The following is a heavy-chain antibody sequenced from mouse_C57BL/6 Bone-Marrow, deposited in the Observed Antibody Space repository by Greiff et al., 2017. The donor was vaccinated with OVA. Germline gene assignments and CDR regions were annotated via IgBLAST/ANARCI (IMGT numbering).Heavy chain of an antibody. Sequence: VQLQQPGAELVKPGASVKLSCKASGFTFTSYWMQWVKQRPGQGLEWIGEIDPSDSYTNYNQKFKGKATLTVDTSSSTAYMQRSSLTSEDSAVYYCAREDYGAYWCQGNLVTVSA. CDR1: GFTFTSYW. CDR3: AREDYGAY. J-gene: IGHJ3*01. CDR2: IDPSDSYT. V-gene: IGHV1-50*01. D-gene: IGHD1-1*01.